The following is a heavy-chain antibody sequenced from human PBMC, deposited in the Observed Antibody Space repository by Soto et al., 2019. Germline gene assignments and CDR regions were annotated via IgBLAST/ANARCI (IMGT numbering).Heavy chain of an antibody. D-gene: IGHD6-19*01. CDR2: ISGSAATT. J-gene: IGHJ5*01. CDR3: AKVKAVAGSAFDS. V-gene: IGHV3-23*01. Sequence: EVHLLESGGGLVQPGESLRLSCAASGFTFGTYTMSWVRQAPGKGREWAASISGSAATTFYADSVKGRFTISRDNSKNTLYLEMNSLRVDDTAVYYCAKVKAVAGSAFDSWGQGTLVTVST. CDR1: GFTFGTYT.